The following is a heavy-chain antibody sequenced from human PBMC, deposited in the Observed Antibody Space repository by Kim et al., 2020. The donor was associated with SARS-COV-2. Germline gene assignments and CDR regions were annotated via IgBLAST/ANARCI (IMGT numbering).Heavy chain of an antibody. J-gene: IGHJ5*02. CDR3: ARWAGSLGEGMLPPRYNWFDP. Sequence: GESLKISCKGSGYSFTSYWIGWVRQMPGKGLEWMGIIYPGDSDTRYSPSFQGQVTISADKSISTAYLQWSSLKASDTAMYYCARWAGSLGEGMLPPRYNWFDPWGQGTLVTVSS. D-gene: IGHD1-26*01. CDR1: GYSFTSYW. V-gene: IGHV5-51*01. CDR2: IYPGDSDT.